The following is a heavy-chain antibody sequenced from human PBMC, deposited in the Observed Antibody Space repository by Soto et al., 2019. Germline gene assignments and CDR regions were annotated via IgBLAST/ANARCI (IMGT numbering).Heavy chain of an antibody. V-gene: IGHV3-30-3*01. J-gene: IGHJ4*02. CDR1: GFTFSSYA. CDR2: ISYDGSNK. CDR3: ARDYDFWSGYYN. D-gene: IGHD3-3*01. Sequence: QVQLVESGGGVVQPGRSLRLSCAASGFTFSSYAMHWVRQAPGKGLEWVAVISYDGSNKYYADSVKGRFTISRDNSKNTLYLQMNSLRAADTAVYYCARDYDFWSGYYNWGQGTLVTVSS.